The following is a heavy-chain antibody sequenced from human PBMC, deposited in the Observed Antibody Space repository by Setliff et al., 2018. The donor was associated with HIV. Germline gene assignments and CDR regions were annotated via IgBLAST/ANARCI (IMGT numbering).Heavy chain of an antibody. J-gene: IGHJ4*02. D-gene: IGHD6-13*01. CDR3: AKTIAAAATLPFDF. V-gene: IGHV1-18*01. CDR2: ISVYTGNT. Sequence: ASVKVSCKASGYIFTSHGITWVRQAPGQGLEWMGWISVYTGNTNYAQNLQGRVTMTTDTSTSTAYMELSSLRSEDTAVYYCAKTIAAAATLPFDFWGQGTLVTVSS. CDR1: GYIFTSHG.